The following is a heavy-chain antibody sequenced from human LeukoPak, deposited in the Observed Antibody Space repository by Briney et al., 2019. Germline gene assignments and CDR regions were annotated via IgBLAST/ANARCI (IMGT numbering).Heavy chain of an antibody. V-gene: IGHV4-59*01. J-gene: IGHJ3*02. Sequence: SETLSLTCTVSSGSINNYYWSWIRQTPGKGLVWIGYILSSGSTNYNPSVKRRVTISVDTSKNQFSLKLSSVTAADTAVYYCARTNQISETAFDIWGQGTMVIVTS. CDR2: ILSSGST. D-gene: IGHD1-14*01. CDR1: SGSINNYY. CDR3: ARTNQISETAFDI.